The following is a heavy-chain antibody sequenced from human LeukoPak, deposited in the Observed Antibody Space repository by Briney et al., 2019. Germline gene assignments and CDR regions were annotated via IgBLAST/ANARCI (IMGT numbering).Heavy chain of an antibody. CDR2: IYTSGST. CDR3: ARLDILTGYYYYYMDV. Sequence: SETLSLTCTVSGGSISSYYWSWIRQPAGKGLEWIGRIYTSGSTNYNPSLKSRVTMSVDTSKNQFSLKLSSVTAADTAVYYCARLDILTGYYYYYMDVWGKGTTVTISS. J-gene: IGHJ6*03. V-gene: IGHV4-4*07. CDR1: GGSISSYY. D-gene: IGHD3-9*01.